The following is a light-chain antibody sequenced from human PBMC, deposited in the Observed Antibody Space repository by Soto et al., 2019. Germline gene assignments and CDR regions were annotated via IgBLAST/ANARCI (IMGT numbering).Light chain of an antibody. CDR3: CSFPSSSTYV. CDR2: EVV. CDR1: SIDVGGYYY. V-gene: IGLV2-14*01. Sequence: SVLTQPASVSGPPVQSMTISCPETSIDVGGYYYVSWYQQHPDKAPEPMIYEVVNRPSSQSNRISAAKSVTTASLTISGREAEDEADYYCCSFPSSSTYVFGTGTKVTVL. J-gene: IGLJ1*01.